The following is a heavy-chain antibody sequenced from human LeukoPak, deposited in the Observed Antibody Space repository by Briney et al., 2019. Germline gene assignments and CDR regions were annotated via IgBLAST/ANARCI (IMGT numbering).Heavy chain of an antibody. CDR1: GFTFSSYA. CDR2: ISYDGSNK. CDR3: AKGSPGEAAAGPSEGMDV. V-gene: IGHV3-30-3*01. D-gene: IGHD6-13*01. J-gene: IGHJ6*02. Sequence: PGGSLRLSCAASGFTFSSYAMHWVRQAPGKGLEWVAVISYDGSNKYYADSVKGRFTISRDNSKNTLYLQMNSLRAEDTAVYYCAKGSPGEAAAGPSEGMDVWGQGTTVTVSS.